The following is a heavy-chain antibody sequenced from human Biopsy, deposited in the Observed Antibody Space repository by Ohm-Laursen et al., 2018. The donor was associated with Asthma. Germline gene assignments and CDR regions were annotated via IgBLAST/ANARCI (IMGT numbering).Heavy chain of an antibody. V-gene: IGHV4-31*02. D-gene: IGHD3-22*01. J-gene: IGHJ4*02. CDR1: YGSITSGGYY. Sequence: TLSLTCAVSYGSITSGGYYWTWIRQHPGKGLERIGFIYYSGSTYYNPSLKSRVSISIDTSKNQFSLKLSSVTAADTAVYYCARAQDYYDSRGYYRIFDYLGQGTLVTVSS. CDR2: IYYSGST. CDR3: ARAQDYYDSRGYYRIFDY.